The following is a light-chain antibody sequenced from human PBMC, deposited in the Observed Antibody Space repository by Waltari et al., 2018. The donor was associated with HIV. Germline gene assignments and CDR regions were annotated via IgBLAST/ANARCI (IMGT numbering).Light chain of an antibody. CDR1: SSDVGNYNL. CDR3: ATWNDSLSGYV. J-gene: IGLJ1*01. V-gene: IGLV2-14*02. CDR2: EVT. Sequence: HSALTQPASVSGSPGQAITISCTGASSDVGNYNLVSWYQQHPGRAPKLIIYEVTKRPSGVPDRFSGSKSGTSASLAISGLRSEDEADYYCATWNDSLSGYVFGTGTKVTV.